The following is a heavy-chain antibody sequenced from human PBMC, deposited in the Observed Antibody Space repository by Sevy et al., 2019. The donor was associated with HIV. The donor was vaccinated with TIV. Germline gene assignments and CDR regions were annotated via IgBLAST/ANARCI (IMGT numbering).Heavy chain of an antibody. CDR2: ISSSGSTI. Sequence: GGSLRLSCAASGFILSDYYMSWIRQAPGKGLELVSYISSSGSTIYYADSVKGRFTISRDNAKNSLYLQMNSLRAEDTAVYYCEGIAAAGTSPNYYYYYGMDVWGQGSTVTVSS. CDR1: GFILSDYY. J-gene: IGHJ6*02. CDR3: EGIAAAGTSPNYYYYYGMDV. V-gene: IGHV3-11*01. D-gene: IGHD6-13*01.